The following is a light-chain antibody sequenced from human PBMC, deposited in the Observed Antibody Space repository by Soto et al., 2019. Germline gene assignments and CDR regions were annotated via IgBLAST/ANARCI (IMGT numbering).Light chain of an antibody. Sequence: QPVLTQSPSASASLGSSVKLTCTLSSGHINYAIAWHQQQSEKGPRYLMKLNSDGSHSKGDGIPDRFSGSSSGAERDLTISSLQSEDEADYYCQTWGSGIVVFGGGTKLTVL. V-gene: IGLV4-69*01. CDR3: QTWGSGIVV. J-gene: IGLJ2*01. CDR2: LNSDGSH. CDR1: SGHINYA.